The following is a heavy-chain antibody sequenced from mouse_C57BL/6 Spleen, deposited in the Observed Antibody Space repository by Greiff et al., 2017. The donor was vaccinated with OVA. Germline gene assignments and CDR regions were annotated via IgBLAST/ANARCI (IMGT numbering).Heavy chain of an antibody. V-gene: IGHV1-50*01. D-gene: IGHD1-1*02. Sequence: VQLQQPGAELVKPGASVKLSCKASGYTFTSYWMQWVKQRPGQGLEWIGEIDPSDSYTNYNQKFKGKATLTVDTSSSTAYMQLSSLTSEDSAVYYCARSDGDWGQGTLVTVSA. CDR2: IDPSDSYT. J-gene: IGHJ3*01. CDR1: GYTFTSYW. CDR3: ARSDGD.